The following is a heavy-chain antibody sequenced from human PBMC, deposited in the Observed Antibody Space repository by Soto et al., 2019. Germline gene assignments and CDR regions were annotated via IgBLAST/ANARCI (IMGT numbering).Heavy chain of an antibody. Sequence: GASVKVSCKASGFTFTSSAVQWVRQARGQRLEWIGWIVAGSGNTNYAQEFQERVAITRDMSTSTAYMELSSLRSEDTAVYYCAAESTGIRGYYYYYGMDVWGQGTTVTVSS. V-gene: IGHV1-58*01. CDR2: IVAGSGNT. J-gene: IGHJ6*02. CDR1: GFTFTSSA. CDR3: AAESTGIRGYYYYYGMDV. D-gene: IGHD1-1*01.